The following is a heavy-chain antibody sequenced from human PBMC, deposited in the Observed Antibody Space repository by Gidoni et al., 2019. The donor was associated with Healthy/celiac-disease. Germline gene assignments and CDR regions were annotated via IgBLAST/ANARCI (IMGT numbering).Heavy chain of an antibody. CDR2: INHSGST. CDR3: ARAKRIGIAAAGTDYFDY. V-gene: IGHV4-34*01. CDR1: GGSFSGYY. Sequence: QVQLQQWGAGLLKPSETLSLTCAVYGGSFSGYYWSWIRQPPGKGLEWIGEINHSGSTNYNPSLKSRVTISVDTSKNQFSLKLSSVTAADTAVYYCARAKRIGIAAAGTDYFDYWGQGTLVTVSS. J-gene: IGHJ4*02. D-gene: IGHD6-13*01.